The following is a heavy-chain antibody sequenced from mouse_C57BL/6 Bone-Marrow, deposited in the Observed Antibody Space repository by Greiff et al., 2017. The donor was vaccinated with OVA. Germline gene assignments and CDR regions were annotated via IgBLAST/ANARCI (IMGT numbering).Heavy chain of an antibody. D-gene: IGHD2-4*01. CDR2: ISNGGGST. V-gene: IGHV5-12*01. CDR3: ARRSYYDYDAAMDY. J-gene: IGHJ4*01. CDR1: GFTFSDYY. Sequence: EVQLVESGGGLVQPGGSLKLSCAASGFTFSDYYMYWVRQTPEKRLEWVAYISNGGGSTYYPDTVKGRFTISRDNAKNTLYLQMSRLKSEDTAMYYCARRSYYDYDAAMDYWGQGTSVTVSS.